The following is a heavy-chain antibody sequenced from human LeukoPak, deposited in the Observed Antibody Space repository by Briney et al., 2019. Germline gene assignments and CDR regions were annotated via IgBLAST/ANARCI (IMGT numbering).Heavy chain of an antibody. CDR3: ARDKEGNWFDP. J-gene: IGHJ5*02. V-gene: IGHV1-46*01. CDR2: INPSGGST. CDR1: GYTFTSYY. Sequence: ASVKVSCKASGYTFTSYYMHWVRQAPGQGLEWMGIINPSGGSTSYAQKFQGRVTMTTDTSTSTAYMELRSLRSDDTAVYYCARDKEGNWFDPWGQGTLVTVSS.